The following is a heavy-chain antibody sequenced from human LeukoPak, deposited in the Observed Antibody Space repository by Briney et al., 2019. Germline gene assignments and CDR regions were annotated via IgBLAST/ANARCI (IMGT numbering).Heavy chain of an antibody. V-gene: IGHV1-2*02. D-gene: IGHD1-26*01. CDR2: INPNSGGT. J-gene: IGHJ3*02. Sequence: ASVKVSCKASGYTFTGYYMHWVRQAPGQGLEWMGWINPNSGGTNYAQKFQGRVTVTRDTSISTAYMELSRLRSDDTAVYYCARADIVGATGAFDIWGQGTMVTVSS. CDR1: GYTFTGYY. CDR3: ARADIVGATGAFDI.